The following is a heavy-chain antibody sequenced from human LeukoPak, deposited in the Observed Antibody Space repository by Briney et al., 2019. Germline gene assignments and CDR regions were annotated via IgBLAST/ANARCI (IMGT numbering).Heavy chain of an antibody. D-gene: IGHD3-22*01. V-gene: IGHV5-51*01. CDR2: IYPGDSDT. Sequence: PGESLKISCKGSGYSFTSYWIGWVRQLPGKGLEWMGIIYPGDSDTRYSPSFQGQVTISADKSISTAYLQWSSLKASDTAMYYCARHAFDSSGYYQKYFQHWSQGSMVTVSS. J-gene: IGHJ1*01. CDR3: ARHAFDSSGYYQKYFQH. CDR1: GYSFTSYW.